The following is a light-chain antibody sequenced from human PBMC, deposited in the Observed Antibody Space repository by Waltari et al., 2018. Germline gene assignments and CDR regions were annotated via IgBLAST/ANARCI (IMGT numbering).Light chain of an antibody. CDR3: STWDYRLGGWV. Sequence: QSALTQEASVSGTVGRKVTISCTGNSDNFGSYAVAWYQQISHGAPKTVMLGNSLPSGIPDRFSASKSGTTASLTISGLQPEEEADYYCSTWDYRLGGWVFGGGTKLTVL. J-gene: IGLJ3*02. V-gene: IGLV1-44*01. CDR1: SDNFGSYA. CDR2: GNS.